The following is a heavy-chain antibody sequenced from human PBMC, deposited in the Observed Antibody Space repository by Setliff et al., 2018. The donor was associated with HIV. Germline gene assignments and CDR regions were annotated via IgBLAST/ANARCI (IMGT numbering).Heavy chain of an antibody. J-gene: IGHJ6*03. V-gene: IGHV1-69*13. CDR1: GGPFTSA. Sequence: SVKVSCKASGGPFTSAFNWVRQAPGQGLEWMGGIIPIYGTANYAQRFLGRATITADGSSSTMELTSLRSEDTAVYYCASDSPTVRFEELSEHFYFYMDVWGRGTPVTVSS. CDR3: ASDSPTVRFEELSEHFYFYMDV. CDR2: IIPIYGTA. D-gene: IGHD3-10*01.